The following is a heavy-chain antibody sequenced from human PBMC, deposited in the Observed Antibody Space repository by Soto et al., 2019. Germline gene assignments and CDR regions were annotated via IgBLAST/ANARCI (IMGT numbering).Heavy chain of an antibody. Sequence: GSLRPPCAASGFTFNIYAMTWVRQAPGKGLEWVSTTGATGRTPYYADPVKGRFTVSRDNSKNTLDLQMSNLRAEDTAVYYCATVHNTSRSFDYWGQGTLVTVSS. CDR2: TGATGRTP. V-gene: IGHV3-23*01. CDR3: ATVHNTSRSFDY. J-gene: IGHJ4*02. D-gene: IGHD1-20*01. CDR1: GFTFNIYA.